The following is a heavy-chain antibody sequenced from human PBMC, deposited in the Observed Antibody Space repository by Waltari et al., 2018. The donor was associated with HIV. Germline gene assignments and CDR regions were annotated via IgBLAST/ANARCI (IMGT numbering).Heavy chain of an antibody. CDR3: TTPVTTRG. Sequence: EVHLVESGGGLVQPGGSLRLSCAASGFTFSSYWRYWVRQAPGKGREWVANIKQDGSEENYVDSVKGRFTISRDNAKNSMYLQMNSLRAEDTAVYYCTTPVTTRGWGQGTLVTVSS. J-gene: IGHJ4*02. CDR1: GFTFSSYW. CDR2: IKQDGSEE. V-gene: IGHV3-7*03. D-gene: IGHD4-17*01.